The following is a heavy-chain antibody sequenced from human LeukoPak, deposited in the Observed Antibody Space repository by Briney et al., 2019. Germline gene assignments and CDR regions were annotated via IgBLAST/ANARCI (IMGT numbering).Heavy chain of an antibody. CDR2: INSDGSST. Sequence: GGSLRLSCAASGFTFSNYWMHWVRQAPGKGLEWVSRINSDGSSTSYADSVKGRFTISRDNAKNTLYLQMNILRDEDTAVYYCARDRNDYGGDDAFDIWGQGTMVTGSS. D-gene: IGHD4-23*01. CDR3: ARDRNDYGGDDAFDI. J-gene: IGHJ3*02. V-gene: IGHV3-74*01. CDR1: GFTFSNYW.